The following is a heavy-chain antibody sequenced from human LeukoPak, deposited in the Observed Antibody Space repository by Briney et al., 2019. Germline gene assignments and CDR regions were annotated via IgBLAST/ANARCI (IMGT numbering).Heavy chain of an antibody. CDR3: ASHMVTTSPFDY. CDR1: GFSFDDYA. V-gene: IGHV4-61*08. CDR2: IYYSGST. J-gene: IGHJ4*02. D-gene: IGHD5-12*01. Sequence: PGGSLRLSCAASGFSFDDYAMHWIRQPPGKGLEWIGYIYYSGSTKYNPSLKSRVTISVDTSKNQFSLRLSSVTAADTAVYYCASHMVTTSPFDYWGQGTLVTVSS.